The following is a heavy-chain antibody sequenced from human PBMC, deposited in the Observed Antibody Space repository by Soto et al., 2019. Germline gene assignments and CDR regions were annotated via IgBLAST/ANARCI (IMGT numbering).Heavy chain of an antibody. D-gene: IGHD2-21*01. CDR3: ARLRIATNNYKWFDP. J-gene: IGHJ5*02. CDR2: IYVTGAV. V-gene: IGHV4-30-4*08. CDR1: GAALNSGNYY. Sequence: SETLSLTCIVSGAALNSGNYYWSWIRQVPGKGLEWIGHIYVTGAVDYNPSLRDRITISQDTSERQFSLNLRLVTAADTAVYYCARLRIATNNYKWFDPWGQGTMVTVSS.